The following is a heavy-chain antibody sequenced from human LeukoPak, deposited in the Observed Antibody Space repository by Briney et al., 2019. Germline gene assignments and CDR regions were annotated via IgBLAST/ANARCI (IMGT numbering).Heavy chain of an antibody. CDR3: ARGGDIVVVPAAIPPGVDY. CDR2: INWNGGNT. V-gene: IGHV3-20*04. J-gene: IGHJ4*02. CDR1: GFTFDDYG. D-gene: IGHD2-2*02. Sequence: PGGSLRLSCAASGFTFDDYGMSWVRQAPGKGLEWVSGINWNGGNTGYPDSVKGRFTISRDNAKNSLYLQMNSLRAEDTALYYCARGGDIVVVPAAIPPGVDYWGQGTLVTVSS.